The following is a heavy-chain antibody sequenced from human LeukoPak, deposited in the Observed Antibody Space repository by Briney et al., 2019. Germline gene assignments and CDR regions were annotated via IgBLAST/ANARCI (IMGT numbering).Heavy chain of an antibody. V-gene: IGHV3-9*01. CDR1: GFTFDDFA. CDR2: INWNSGTI. J-gene: IGHJ6*03. CDR3: VKEGEMGQNYYGSGRYYYYMDV. D-gene: IGHD3-10*01. Sequence: SLRLSCAASGFTFDDFAMHCARHAPGEGLEWVSGINWNSGTIDYAVPVNGRSTISRDNAKNSLYLQMNSLRADDTALYYCVKEGEMGQNYYGSGRYYYYMDVWGKGTMVTVSS.